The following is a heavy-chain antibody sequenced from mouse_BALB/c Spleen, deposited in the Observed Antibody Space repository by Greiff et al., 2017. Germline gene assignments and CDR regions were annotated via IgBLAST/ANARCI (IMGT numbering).Heavy chain of an antibody. D-gene: IGHD1-1*01. CDR1: GFTFSSYG. J-gene: IGHJ2*01. CDR2: ISSGGSYT. CDR3: ARPSITTVVEGYYFDY. V-gene: IGHV5-6*01. Sequence: EVQLVESGGDLVKPGGSLKLSCAASGFTFSSYGMSWVRQTPDKRLEWVATISSGGSYTYYPDSVKGRFTISRDNAKNTLYLQMSSLKSEDTAMYYCARPSITTVVEGYYFDYWGQGTTLTVSS.